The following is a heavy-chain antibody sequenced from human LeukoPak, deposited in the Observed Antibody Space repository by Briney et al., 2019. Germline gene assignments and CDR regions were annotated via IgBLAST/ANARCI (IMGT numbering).Heavy chain of an antibody. V-gene: IGHV3-23*01. Sequence: SCKASGGTFSSYAMSWVRQAPGKGLEWVSAISGSGGSTYYADSVKGRFTISRDNSKNTLYLQMNSLRAKDTAVYYCAKDPYKYCSSTSCYNGWGQGTLVTVSS. CDR1: GGTFSSYA. CDR3: AKDPYKYCSSTSCYNG. D-gene: IGHD2-2*02. J-gene: IGHJ4*02. CDR2: ISGSGGST.